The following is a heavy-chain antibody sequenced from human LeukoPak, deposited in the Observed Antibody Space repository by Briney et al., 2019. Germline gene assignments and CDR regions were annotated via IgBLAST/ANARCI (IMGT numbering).Heavy chain of an antibody. D-gene: IGHD2-2*01. CDR3: ARVPTYCSSTSCYARFDY. CDR2: INPNSDGT. V-gene: IGHV1-2*02. Sequence: ASVKVSCKASGYTFTGYYMHWVRQAPGQGLEWMGWINPNSDGTNYAQKFQGRVTMTRDTSISTAYMELSRLRSDDTAVYYCARVPTYCSSTSCYARFDYWGQGTLVTVSS. CDR1: GYTFTGYY. J-gene: IGHJ4*02.